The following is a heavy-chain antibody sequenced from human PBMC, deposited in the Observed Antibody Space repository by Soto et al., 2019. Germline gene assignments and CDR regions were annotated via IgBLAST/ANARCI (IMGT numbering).Heavy chain of an antibody. Sequence: EVHLLESGGGLVQPGGSLRLSCAASEFTFSSYSMSWVRQAPGKGLEWVSSINNNGGNTYYADSVKGRFTISRDNSKNTLYLQMNRLRAEDTALYYCAKTATMTIRDGFDYWGQGTLVTVSS. D-gene: IGHD4-17*01. CDR1: EFTFSSYS. CDR3: AKTATMTIRDGFDY. CDR2: INNNGGNT. V-gene: IGHV3-23*01. J-gene: IGHJ4*02.